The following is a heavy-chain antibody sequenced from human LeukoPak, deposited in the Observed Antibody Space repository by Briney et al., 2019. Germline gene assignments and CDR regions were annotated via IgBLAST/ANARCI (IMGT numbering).Heavy chain of an antibody. CDR3: ARIEDYGGNSVNY. J-gene: IGHJ4*02. CDR2: IYYSGST. Sequence: SETLSLTCTVSGGSMSSYYWSWIRQPPGEGLEWMGYIYYSGSTNYNPSLKSRVTISVDTSTNQFSLKLNSVTAADTAVYYCARIEDYGGNSVNYWGQGTLVTVSS. V-gene: IGHV4-59*01. CDR1: GGSMSSYY. D-gene: IGHD4-23*01.